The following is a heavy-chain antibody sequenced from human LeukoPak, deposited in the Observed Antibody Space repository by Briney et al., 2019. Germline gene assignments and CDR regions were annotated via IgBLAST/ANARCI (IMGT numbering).Heavy chain of an antibody. D-gene: IGHD2-2*01. V-gene: IGHV3-21*04. CDR1: GFTFSSYS. Sequence: PGGSLRLSCAASGFTFSSYSMNWVRQAPGKGLEWVSSISSSSSYIYYADSVKGRFTISRDNAKNSLYLQMNSLRAEDTAVYYCAREYCSSSRCYLIEKRVDFDFWGLGTLVTVSS. CDR3: AREYCSSSRCYLIEKRVDFDF. J-gene: IGHJ4*02. CDR2: ISSSSSYI.